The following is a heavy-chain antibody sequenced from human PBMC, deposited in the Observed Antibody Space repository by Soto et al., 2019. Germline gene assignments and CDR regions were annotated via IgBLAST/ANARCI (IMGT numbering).Heavy chain of an antibody. CDR3: ARVELIAGYGMDV. J-gene: IGHJ6*02. V-gene: IGHV3-53*01. Sequence: GGSLGLSGAAPGVTVSNNYMSLVRQAPGQVLGGVAVICIGGSTYYADSVKGRFTISRDNSKNTLYLQMNSLRAEDTAVYYCARVELIAGYGMDVWGQGTTVTVSS. CDR1: GVTVSNNY. CDR2: ICIGGST. D-gene: IGHD1-26*01.